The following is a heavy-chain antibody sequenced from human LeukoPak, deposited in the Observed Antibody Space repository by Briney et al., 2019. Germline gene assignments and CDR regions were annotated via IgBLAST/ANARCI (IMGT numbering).Heavy chain of an antibody. CDR1: GLTFSSYW. J-gene: IGHJ4*02. CDR2: IKQDGSEK. D-gene: IGHD5-24*01. V-gene: IGHV3-7*01. CDR3: ARGNGYNNNYFDY. Sequence: GGSLRLSCAASGLTFSSYWMSWVRQAPGKGLEWVANIKQDGSEKKYVDSVEGRFTISRDNAKKLLYLQMDSLRVEDTAVYYCARGNGYNNNYFDYWSQGTLVTISS.